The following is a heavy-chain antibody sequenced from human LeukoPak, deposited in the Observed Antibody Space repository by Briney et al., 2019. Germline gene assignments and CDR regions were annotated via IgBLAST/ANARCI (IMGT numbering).Heavy chain of an antibody. D-gene: IGHD3-9*01. J-gene: IGHJ5*02. CDR2: ISSSSSTI. CDR3: ARDLAGGYDILTGYSNWFDP. Sequence: GGSLRLSRAASGFTFSSYSMNWVRQAPGKGLEWVSYISSSSSTIYYADSVKGRFTISRDDAKNSLYLQMNSLRAEDTAVYYCARDLAGGYDILTGYSNWFDPWGQGTLVTVSS. V-gene: IGHV3-48*04. CDR1: GFTFSSYS.